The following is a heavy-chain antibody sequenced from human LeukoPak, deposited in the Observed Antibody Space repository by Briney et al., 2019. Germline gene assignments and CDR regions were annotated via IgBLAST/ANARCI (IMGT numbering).Heavy chain of an antibody. CDR1: GGSISSSSYY. V-gene: IGHV4-39*07. CDR2: IYYSGST. D-gene: IGHD3-22*01. CDR3: ARGRPYYYDSSGYAVDAFDI. Sequence: SETLSLTCTVSGGSISSSSYYWGWIRQPPGKGLEWIGSIYYSGSTYYNPSLKSRVTISVDTSKNQFSLKLSSVTAADTAVYYCARGRPYYYDSSGYAVDAFDIWGQGTMVTVSS. J-gene: IGHJ3*02.